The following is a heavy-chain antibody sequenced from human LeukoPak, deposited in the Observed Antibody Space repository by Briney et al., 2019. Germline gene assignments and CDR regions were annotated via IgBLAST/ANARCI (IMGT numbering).Heavy chain of an antibody. Sequence: GGSLRLSCTASGFTFSNYAMSSVRQAPGKGLEWVSTISGSDGSTYYADSLKGRFTISRDNSKNTLYLQMNSLRVEDTAIYYCAKGRGYCTGGSCYSDYWGQGTLVTVSS. CDR1: GFTFSNYA. CDR2: ISGSDGST. J-gene: IGHJ4*02. CDR3: AKGRGYCTGGSCYSDY. D-gene: IGHD2-15*01. V-gene: IGHV3-23*01.